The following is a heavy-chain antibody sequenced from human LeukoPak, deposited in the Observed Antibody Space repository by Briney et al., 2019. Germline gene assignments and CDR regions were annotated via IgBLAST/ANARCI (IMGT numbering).Heavy chain of an antibody. V-gene: IGHV3-23*01. D-gene: IGHD3-22*01. J-gene: IGHJ3*02. Sequence: GGSLRFSCAASGFTFSSYAMSWVRQAPGKGLEWVSAISGSGGSTYYADSVKGRFTISRDNAKNSLYLQMNSLRAEDTAVYYCASQDYYDSSGYYVTDAFDIWGQGTMVTVSS. CDR2: ISGSGGST. CDR1: GFTFSSYA. CDR3: ASQDYYDSSGYYVTDAFDI.